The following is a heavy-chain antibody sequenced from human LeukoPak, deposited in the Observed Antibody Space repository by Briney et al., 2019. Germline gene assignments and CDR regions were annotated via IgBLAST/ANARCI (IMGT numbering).Heavy chain of an antibody. Sequence: ASVKVSCKASGDTFTGYYMNWVRQAPGQGLEWMGGINPNSGGTNYAQKFQGRVTMTRDTSISTAYMELSRLRSDDTAVYYCARVGDGLNDAFDIWGQGTMVTVSS. D-gene: IGHD5-24*01. V-gene: IGHV1-2*02. CDR3: ARVGDGLNDAFDI. CDR1: GDTFTGYY. J-gene: IGHJ3*02. CDR2: INPNSGGT.